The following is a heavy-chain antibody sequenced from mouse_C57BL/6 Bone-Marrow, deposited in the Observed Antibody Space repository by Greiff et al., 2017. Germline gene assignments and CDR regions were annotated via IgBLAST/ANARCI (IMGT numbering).Heavy chain of an antibody. CDR1: GYTFTSYW. CDR2: IDPNSGGT. J-gene: IGHJ1*03. CDR3: AGSNGNYGYWYFDV. D-gene: IGHD2-1*01. Sequence: VKLQQPGAELVKPGASVKLSCKASGYTFTSYWMHWVKQRPGRGLEWIGRIDPNSGGTKYNEKFKSKATLTVDKPSSTASMQLSSLTSEDSAVYDCAGSNGNYGYWYFDVWGTGTTVTVSS. V-gene: IGHV1-72*01.